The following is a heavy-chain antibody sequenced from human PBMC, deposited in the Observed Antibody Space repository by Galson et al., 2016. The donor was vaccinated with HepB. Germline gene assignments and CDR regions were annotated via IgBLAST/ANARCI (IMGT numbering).Heavy chain of an antibody. Sequence: SLRLSCAASGFIFSNHGMHWVRQAPGRELEWVAVIWYDGSNKHYADSVSGRFTISRDNSKNTLHLQMSSLRAEDTAVYYCARGDEESYFDYWGQGTLVTVSS. CDR3: ARGDEESYFDY. V-gene: IGHV3-33*01. CDR2: IWYDGSNK. D-gene: IGHD2/OR15-2a*01. CDR1: GFIFSNHG. J-gene: IGHJ4*02.